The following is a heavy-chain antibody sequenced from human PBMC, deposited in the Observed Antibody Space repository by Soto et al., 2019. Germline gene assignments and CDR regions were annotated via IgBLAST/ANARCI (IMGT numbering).Heavy chain of an antibody. Sequence: ASVKVSCKASGYTFTSYGISWVRQAPGQGLEWMGWISAYNGNTNYAQKLQGRVTMTTDTSTSTAYMELRSLRSDDTAVYYCARTVRYFDWLSKSLSFDYWAQGTLVTVSS. CDR2: ISAYNGNT. D-gene: IGHD3-9*01. CDR3: ARTVRYFDWLSKSLSFDY. V-gene: IGHV1-18*01. CDR1: GYTFTSYG. J-gene: IGHJ4*02.